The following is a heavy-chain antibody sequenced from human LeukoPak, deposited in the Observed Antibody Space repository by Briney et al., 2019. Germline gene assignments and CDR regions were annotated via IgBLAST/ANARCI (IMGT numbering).Heavy chain of an antibody. CDR1: GGSISSSSYY. V-gene: IGHV4-39*07. CDR3: ARELTSPYYFDY. J-gene: IGHJ4*02. CDR2: IYYSGST. Sequence: SETLSLTCTVSGGSISSSSYYWGWIRQPPGKGLEWIGSIYYSGSTYYNPSLKSRVTISVDTSKNQFSLKLSSVTAADTAVYYCARELTSPYYFDYWGQGTLVTVSS. D-gene: IGHD4-11*01.